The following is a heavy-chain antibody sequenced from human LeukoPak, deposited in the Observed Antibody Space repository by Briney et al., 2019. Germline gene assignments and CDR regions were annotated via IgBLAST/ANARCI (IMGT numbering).Heavy chain of an antibody. CDR2: ISGGGRST. CDR3: ARERYFDY. J-gene: IGHJ4*02. CDR1: GFSFNTCA. Sequence: PGGSLRLSCAASGFSFNTCATSWVRQAPGKGLEWVSTISGGGRSTDYADSVKGQFTISRDNSKNTLYLQMNSLRAEDTAVYYCARERYFDYWGQGTLVTVSS. V-gene: IGHV3-23*01.